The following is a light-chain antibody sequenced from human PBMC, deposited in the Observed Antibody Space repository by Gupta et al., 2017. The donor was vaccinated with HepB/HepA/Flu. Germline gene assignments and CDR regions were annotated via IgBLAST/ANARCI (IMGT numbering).Light chain of an antibody. CDR2: SND. CDR1: SSNIGSNT. CDR3: GAWDDSLDAYV. Sequence: VTISCSGSSSNIGSNTVTWYQQFPGTAPKLLIHSNDERPSGVPDRFSGSKSGTSASLAISGLQSEDEADYYCGAWDDSLDAYVFGPGTKVAVL. V-gene: IGLV1-44*01. J-gene: IGLJ1*01.